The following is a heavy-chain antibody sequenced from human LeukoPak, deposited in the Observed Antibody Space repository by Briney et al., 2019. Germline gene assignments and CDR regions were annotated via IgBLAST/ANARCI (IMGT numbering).Heavy chain of an antibody. CDR1: GFTISNNY. V-gene: IGHV3-53*01. J-gene: IGHJ6*02. Sequence: GGSLRLSCVASGFTISNNYMSWVRQAPGKGLEWVSVIYSGGSTYYADSVKGRFTISRDNSKNTLYLQMNSLRAEDTAVYYCARVSQPRYSSGWYPWGYYYYGMDVWGQGTTVTVSS. CDR2: IYSGGST. CDR3: ARVSQPRYSSGWYPWGYYYYGMDV. D-gene: IGHD6-19*01.